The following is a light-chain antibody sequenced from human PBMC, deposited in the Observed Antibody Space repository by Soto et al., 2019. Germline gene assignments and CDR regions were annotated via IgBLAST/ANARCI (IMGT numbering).Light chain of an antibody. V-gene: IGKV1-39*01. CDR1: QSISIY. CDR3: QHSYSTPRLT. Sequence: DIPMTQSPSSLSASVGDRVTITCRASQSISIYLNWYQQKPGKAPNLLIYAASSLQSAVPSRFSGSGSGTDFSLTISSLQPEDFATYYCQHSYSTPRLTFGGGTKVEIK. CDR2: AAS. J-gene: IGKJ4*01.